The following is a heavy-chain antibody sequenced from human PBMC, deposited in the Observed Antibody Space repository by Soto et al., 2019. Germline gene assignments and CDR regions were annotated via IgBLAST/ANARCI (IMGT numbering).Heavy chain of an antibody. CDR1: VFTFSSYA. V-gene: IGHV3-23*01. CDR3: AKEAFRYFDL. CDR2: ISGSGGST. J-gene: IGHJ2*01. Sequence: WWSLRLSCSASVFTFSSYAMSWFRQAPGKGLEWVSAISGSGGSTYYADSVKGRFTISRDNSKNTLYLQMNSLRAEDTAVYYCAKEAFRYFDLWGRGTLVTVSS.